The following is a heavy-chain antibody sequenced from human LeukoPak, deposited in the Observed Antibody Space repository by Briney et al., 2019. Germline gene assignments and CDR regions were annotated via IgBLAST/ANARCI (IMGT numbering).Heavy chain of an antibody. CDR1: GGSISSYY. J-gene: IGHJ4*02. CDR3: ARAVGIAARPDYFDY. Sequence: SETLSLTCTVSGGSISSYYWSWIRQPPGKGLEWLGYIYYSGSTNYNPPLKSRVTISVDTSKNQFSLKLSSVTAADTAVYYCARAVGIAARPDYFDYWGQGTLVTVSS. D-gene: IGHD6-6*01. CDR2: IYYSGST. V-gene: IGHV4-59*01.